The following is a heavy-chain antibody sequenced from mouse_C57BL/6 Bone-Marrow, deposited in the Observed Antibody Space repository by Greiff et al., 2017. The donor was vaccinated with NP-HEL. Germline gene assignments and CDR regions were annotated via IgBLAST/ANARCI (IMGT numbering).Heavy chain of an antibody. CDR3: ARWPSYYYGSSPWFAY. V-gene: IGHV1-58*01. CDR1: GYTFTSYG. CDR2: IYIGNGYT. Sequence: VQLQQSGAELVRPGSSVKMSCKTSGYTFTSYGINWVKQRPGQGLEWIGYIYIGNGYTEYNEKFKGKATLTSDTSSSTAYMQLSSLTSEYSAIYFCARWPSYYYGSSPWFAYWGQGTLVTVSA. D-gene: IGHD1-1*01. J-gene: IGHJ3*01.